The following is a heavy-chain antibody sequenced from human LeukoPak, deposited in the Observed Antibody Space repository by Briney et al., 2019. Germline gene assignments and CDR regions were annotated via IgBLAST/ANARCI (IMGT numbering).Heavy chain of an antibody. CDR3: AREGSSWYSNWLDP. D-gene: IGHD6-13*01. CDR1: GFTFSSYG. V-gene: IGHV3-33*01. Sequence: GRSLRLSCAASGFTFSSYGMHWVRQAPGKGLEWVAVIWYDGSNKYYADSVKGRFTISRDNSKNTLYLQMNSLRAEDTAVYYCAREGSSWYSNWLDPWGQGTLVTVSS. CDR2: IWYDGSNK. J-gene: IGHJ5*02.